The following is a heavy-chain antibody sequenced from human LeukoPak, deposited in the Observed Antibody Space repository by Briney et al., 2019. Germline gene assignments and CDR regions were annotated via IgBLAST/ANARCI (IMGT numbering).Heavy chain of an antibody. CDR2: ISFSSNYI. D-gene: IGHD7-27*01. Sequence: GGSLRLSCVASGFTFSSYSMNWVRQAPGKGLEWVSSISFSSNYIYYADSLRGRITLSRDNAKNSLYLQMNSLKTEDTAVYYCTTSFIPGVDYWGQGTLVTVSS. V-gene: IGHV3-21*03. CDR3: TTSFIPGVDY. CDR1: GFTFSSYS. J-gene: IGHJ4*02.